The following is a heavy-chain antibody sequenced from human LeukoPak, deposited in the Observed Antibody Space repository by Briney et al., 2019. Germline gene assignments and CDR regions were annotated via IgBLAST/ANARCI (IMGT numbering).Heavy chain of an antibody. D-gene: IGHD2-2*02. J-gene: IGHJ4*02. Sequence: ASVKVSCKASGGTFSSYAISWVRQAPGQGLEWMGGIIPIFGTANYAQKFQGRVTITTDESTSTAYMELSSLRSEDTAVYYCAMHCSSTSCYKGTVYWGQGTLVTVSS. CDR3: AMHCSSTSCYKGTVY. CDR1: GGTFSSYA. V-gene: IGHV1-69*05. CDR2: IIPIFGTA.